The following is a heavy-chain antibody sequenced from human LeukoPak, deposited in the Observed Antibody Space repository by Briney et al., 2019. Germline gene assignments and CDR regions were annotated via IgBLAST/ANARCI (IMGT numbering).Heavy chain of an antibody. J-gene: IGHJ4*02. Sequence: GGSLRLSCAASGFTFSSYSMNWVRQAPGKGLEWVSSISSSGSYIYYADSVKGRFTISRDNAKNSLYLQMNSLRAEDNAVYYCARESDTATFDYWGQGTLVTVSS. V-gene: IGHV3-21*01. CDR1: GFTFSSYS. D-gene: IGHD5-18*01. CDR3: ARESDTATFDY. CDR2: ISSSGSYI.